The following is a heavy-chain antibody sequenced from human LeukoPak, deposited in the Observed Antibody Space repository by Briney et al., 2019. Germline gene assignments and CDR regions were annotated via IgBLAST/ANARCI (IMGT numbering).Heavy chain of an antibody. J-gene: IGHJ6*02. CDR3: VRGWGLDV. CDR2: ISSGGGTI. Sequence: PGGSLRLSCAASGFTFSSYEMNWVGQAPGKGLEWVSYISSGGGTIYYADSVMGRFTISRDNAKNTLYLQMNSLRAEDTAVYYCVRGWGLDVWGQGTTVTVSS. CDR1: GFTFSSYE. V-gene: IGHV3-48*03.